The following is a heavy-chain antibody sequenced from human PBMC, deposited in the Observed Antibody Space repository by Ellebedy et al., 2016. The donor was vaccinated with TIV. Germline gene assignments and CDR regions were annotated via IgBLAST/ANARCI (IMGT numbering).Heavy chain of an antibody. CDR3: ARDRGYSFDVCDV. V-gene: IGHV1-46*01. D-gene: IGHD5-18*01. CDR1: GYSFSNYY. CDR2: INPSDDTK. J-gene: IGHJ3*01. Sequence: AASVKVSCKASGYSFSNYYMHWVRQAPGQGLEWMGIINPSDDTKYYTQNFQGRVTVTRDTSANTVYMELSSLRSEDTAVYYCARDRGYSFDVCDVWGQGTMVAVS.